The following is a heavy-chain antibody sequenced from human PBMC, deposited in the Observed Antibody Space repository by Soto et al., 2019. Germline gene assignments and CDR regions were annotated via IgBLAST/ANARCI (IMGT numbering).Heavy chain of an antibody. J-gene: IGHJ4*02. D-gene: IGHD6-19*01. CDR2: ITPMFGTP. Sequence: SVKVYCKASGVTFNRQDMRWVRQAPGQGLEWMGGITPMFGTPHYAEKFQDRVTITADESTGTAYLELSSLTSEDTAVYYCATSEGRDGCSFDYWGPGTLVTVSS. CDR1: GVTFNRQD. V-gene: IGHV1-69*13. CDR3: ATSEGRDGCSFDY.